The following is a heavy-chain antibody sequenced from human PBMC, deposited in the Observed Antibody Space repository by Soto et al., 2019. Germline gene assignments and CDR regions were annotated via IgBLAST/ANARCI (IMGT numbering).Heavy chain of an antibody. D-gene: IGHD6-19*01. J-gene: IGHJ4*02. V-gene: IGHV3-23*01. CDR1: GFTFSSYA. CDR2: ISGSGGST. Sequence: EVQLLESGGGLVQPVGSLRLSWAASGFTFSSYAMSWDRQAPGKGLEWVSAISGSGGSTYYTDSVKGRFNIPRDTSKNTLYLQMNSLRAEDTAVYYCAKDHSGHWGRGTLVTVSS. CDR3: AKDHSGH.